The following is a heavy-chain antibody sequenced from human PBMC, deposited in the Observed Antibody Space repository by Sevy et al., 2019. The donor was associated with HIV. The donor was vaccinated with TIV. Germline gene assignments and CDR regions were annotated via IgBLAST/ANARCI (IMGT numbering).Heavy chain of an antibody. D-gene: IGHD1-26*01. J-gene: IGHJ4*02. V-gene: IGHV4-59*08. CDR1: GGSITSLY. Sequence: SETLSLTCTVSGGSITSLYWNWIRQPPGKGLEWIANIYYNGHINYNPSLKSRVTLSLDTSKNQFSLWLSSVTAADTAMYYCAGENAWGRGHSWGQGTLVTVSS. CDR2: IYYNGHI. CDR3: AGENAWGRGHS.